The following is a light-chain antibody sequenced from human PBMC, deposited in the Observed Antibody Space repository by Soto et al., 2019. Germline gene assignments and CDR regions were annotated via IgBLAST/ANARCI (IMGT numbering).Light chain of an antibody. J-gene: IGKJ3*01. CDR1: QDVSRY. CDR2: AAS. V-gene: IGKV1-9*01. Sequence: DIPLTQSSSFLSASVGDRVTITCRASQDVSRYLAWYQQKPGKAPNLLIYAASTLRSGVPSRFSGSGSETEFTLTISSLQPEDFATYYCQQLNSYVFAFGPGTKVDIK. CDR3: QQLNSYVFA.